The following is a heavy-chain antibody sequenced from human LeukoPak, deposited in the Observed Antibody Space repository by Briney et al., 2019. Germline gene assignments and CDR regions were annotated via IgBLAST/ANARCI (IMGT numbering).Heavy chain of an antibody. V-gene: IGHV3-30*02. Sequence: PGGSLRLSCAASGFTFSSYGMHWVRQAPGKGLEWVAFIRYVGSNKYYADSVKGRFTISRDNSKNTLYLQMNSLRAEDTAVYYCARIQTYYYDSSGPIIDYWGQGTLATVSS. CDR3: ARIQTYYYDSSGPIIDY. J-gene: IGHJ4*02. CDR2: IRYVGSNK. D-gene: IGHD3-22*01. CDR1: GFTFSSYG.